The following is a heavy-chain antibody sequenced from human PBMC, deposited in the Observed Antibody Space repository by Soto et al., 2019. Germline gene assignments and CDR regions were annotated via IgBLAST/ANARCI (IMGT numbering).Heavy chain of an antibody. V-gene: IGHV4-31*01. CDR1: GESISSGGYY. CDR2: IYDSESA. J-gene: IGHJ5*02. CDR3: ARAFSSSSAVDL. Sequence: QVQLQESGPGLVKPSQTLSLTCTVSGESISSGGYYWSWIRHHPGKGLEWIGYIYDSESAYYNPSLKRPVXXXMXXSKHPFARPLSSVTAADTAVYFCARAFSSSSAVDLWGQGTQVTVSS. D-gene: IGHD6-6*01.